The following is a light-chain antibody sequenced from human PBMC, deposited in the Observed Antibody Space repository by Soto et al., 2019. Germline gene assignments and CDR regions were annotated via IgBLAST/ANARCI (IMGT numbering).Light chain of an antibody. Sequence: QSALIQPASVSGSPGQSITISCTGTSSDVGSYNLVSWYQQHPGKGPKLMIYEVSKRPSGVSNRFSGSKSGNTASLTISGLQAEDEANYYCCSYAGSSSHVLFGGGTKLTVL. V-gene: IGLV2-23*02. CDR3: CSYAGSSSHVL. J-gene: IGLJ2*01. CDR2: EVS. CDR1: SSDVGSYNL.